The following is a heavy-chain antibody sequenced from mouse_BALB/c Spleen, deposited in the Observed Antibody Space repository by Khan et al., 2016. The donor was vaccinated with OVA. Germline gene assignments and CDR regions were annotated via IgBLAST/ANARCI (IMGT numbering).Heavy chain of an antibody. V-gene: IGHV9-1*02. J-gene: IGHJ1*01. CDR1: GYTFTNYG. CDR2: INTYTGEP. Sequence: QIQLVQSGPELKKPGETVKISCKASGYTFTNYGMNWVKQAPGKGLKWMGWINTYTGEPTYTDDFKGRFAFSLETSARTAYLQINNLKNEDMATXFCVRGASYWYFDVWGAGTTVTVSS. CDR3: VRGASYWYFDV.